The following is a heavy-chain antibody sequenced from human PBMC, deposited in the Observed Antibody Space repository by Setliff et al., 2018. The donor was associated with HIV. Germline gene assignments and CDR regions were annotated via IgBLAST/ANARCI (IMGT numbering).Heavy chain of an antibody. Sequence: SETLSLTCAVFGGTFSGYYWSWIRQPPGKGLGWIGEINHSGSTNYNPSLKSRLTISVDTSKNQFSLKVNFMTAADTAVYYCATRMGGSYDYWGQGTLVTVSS. CDR3: ATRMGGSYDY. D-gene: IGHD3-10*01. CDR2: INHSGST. V-gene: IGHV4-34*08. J-gene: IGHJ4*02. CDR1: GGTFSGYY.